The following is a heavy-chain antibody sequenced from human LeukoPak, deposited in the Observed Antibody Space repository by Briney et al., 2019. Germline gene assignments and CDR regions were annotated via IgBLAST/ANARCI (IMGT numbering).Heavy chain of an antibody. CDR3: AKDRQGDTAMGLYDY. J-gene: IGHJ4*02. Sequence: GRSLRLSCAASGFTFSSYAMHWVRQAPGKGLEWVAVISYDGSNKYYADSVKGRFTISRDNSKNTLYLQMNSLRAEDTAVYYCAKDRQGDTAMGLYDYWGQGTLVTVSS. CDR1: GFTFSSYA. CDR2: ISYDGSNK. D-gene: IGHD5-18*01. V-gene: IGHV3-30*14.